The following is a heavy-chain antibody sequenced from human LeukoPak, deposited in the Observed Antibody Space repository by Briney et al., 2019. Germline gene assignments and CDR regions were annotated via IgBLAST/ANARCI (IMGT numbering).Heavy chain of an antibody. CDR1: GGTFSSYA. Sequence: SVKVSCKASGGTFSSYAISWGRQAPGQGLEWMGGIIPIFGTANYAQKFQGRVTITADESTSTAYMELSSLRSEDTAVYYCARQEMATAHAFDIWGQGTMVTVSS. CDR2: IIPIFGTA. CDR3: ARQEMATAHAFDI. D-gene: IGHD5-24*01. J-gene: IGHJ3*02. V-gene: IGHV1-69*13.